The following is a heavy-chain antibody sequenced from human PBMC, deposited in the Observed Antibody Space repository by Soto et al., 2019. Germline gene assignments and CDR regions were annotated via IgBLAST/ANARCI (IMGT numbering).Heavy chain of an antibody. CDR1: GGSFSGYC. CDR2: INHSGST. D-gene: IGHD3-10*01. J-gene: IGHJ2*01. V-gene: IGHV4-34*01. CDR3: ARGGYMVRGAGYFDL. Sequence: QVQLQQWGAGLLKPSETLSLTCAVYGGSFSGYCWSWIRQPPGKGLEWIGEINHSGSTNYNPSLKSRVTISVDTSKNQFSLKLSSVTAADTAVYYCARGGYMVRGAGYFDLWGRGTLVTVSS.